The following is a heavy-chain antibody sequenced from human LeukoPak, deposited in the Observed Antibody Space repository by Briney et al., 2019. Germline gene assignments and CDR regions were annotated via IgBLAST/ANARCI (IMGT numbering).Heavy chain of an antibody. CDR2: IILIFGTA. V-gene: IGHV1-69*05. J-gene: IGHJ3*02. Sequence: GASVKVSCKASGGTFSSYAISWVRQASGRGLEWMGGIILIFGTANYAQKFQGRVTITTDESTSTAYMELSSLRSEDTAVYYCPRDFHGGSGAILGAFDIWGQGTMVTLSS. CDR1: GGTFSSYA. D-gene: IGHD2-15*01. CDR3: PRDFHGGSGAILGAFDI.